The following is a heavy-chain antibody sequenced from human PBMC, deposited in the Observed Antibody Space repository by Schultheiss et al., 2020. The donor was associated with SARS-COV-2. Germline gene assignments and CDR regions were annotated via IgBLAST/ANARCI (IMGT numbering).Heavy chain of an antibody. CDR3: ARRSGYYYFDY. CDR2: MNPNSGNT. CDR1: GGTFSSYA. D-gene: IGHD3-3*01. J-gene: IGHJ4*02. Sequence: ASVKVSCKASGGTFSSYAINWVRQATGQGLEWMGWMNPNSGNTGYAQKFQGRVTMTRNTSISTAYMELSSLRSEDTAVYYCARRSGYYYFDYWGQGTLVTVSS. V-gene: IGHV1-8*02.